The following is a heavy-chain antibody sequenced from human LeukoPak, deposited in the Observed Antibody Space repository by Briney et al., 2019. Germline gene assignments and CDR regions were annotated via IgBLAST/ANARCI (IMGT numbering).Heavy chain of an antibody. D-gene: IGHD3-22*01. Sequence: PGGSLRLSCAASGFTFSSYWMSWVRQAPGKGLEGVANIKQDGSEKYYVDSVKGRFTISRDNAKNSLYLQMNSLRAGDTAVYYCARDAGSRTYYYDSSPYAYWGQGTLVTVSS. V-gene: IGHV3-7*01. CDR3: ARDAGSRTYYYDSSPYAY. CDR1: GFTFSSYW. CDR2: IKQDGSEK. J-gene: IGHJ4*02.